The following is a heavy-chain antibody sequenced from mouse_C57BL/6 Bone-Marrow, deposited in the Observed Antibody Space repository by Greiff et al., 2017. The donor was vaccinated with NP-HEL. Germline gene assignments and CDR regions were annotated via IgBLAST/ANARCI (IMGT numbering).Heavy chain of an antibody. CDR2: IYPRSGNT. CDR1: GYTFTSYG. D-gene: IGHD2-10*01. Sequence: VQLVESGAELARPGASVKLSCKASGYTFTSYGISWVKQRTGQGLEWIGEIYPRSGNTYYNEKFKGKATLTADKSSSTAYMELRSLTSEDAAVYFCARAAYPRYFDYWGQGTTLTVSS. J-gene: IGHJ2*01. V-gene: IGHV1-81*01. CDR3: ARAAYPRYFDY.